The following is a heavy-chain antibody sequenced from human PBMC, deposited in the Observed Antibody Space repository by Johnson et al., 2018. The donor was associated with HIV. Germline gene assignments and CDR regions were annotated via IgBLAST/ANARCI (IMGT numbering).Heavy chain of an antibody. CDR3: ARDLAYNSRWTGAFDI. J-gene: IGHJ3*02. CDR2: MWYDGSTK. V-gene: IGHV3-30*19. Sequence: QVQLVESGGGVVGPGGSLRLSSTVPGFTFDDNDMSRVRQAPGKGLEWVAVMWYDGSTKYYADSVKGRFTISRDNSKNTLYLQMNSLRAEDTAVYYCARDLAYNSRWTGAFDIWGQGTMVTVSS. CDR1: GFTFDDND. D-gene: IGHD6-13*01.